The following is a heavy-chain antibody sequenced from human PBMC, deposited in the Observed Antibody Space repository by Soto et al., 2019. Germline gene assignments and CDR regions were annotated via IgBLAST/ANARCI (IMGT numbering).Heavy chain of an antibody. CDR1: GLTFSDCY. D-gene: IGHD3-10*01. CDR2: ISSSGSSI. CDR3: GRVRVGVWGYAMDV. V-gene: IGHV3-11*01. J-gene: IGHJ6*02. Sequence: QVQLVESGGGLVQPGGSLRLSCAASGLTFSDCYMNWIRQAPGKGLEWVSYISSSGSSINYADSVKGRFTISSDNAKNALYLQMNSLRAEDTAMDYCGRVRVGVWGYAMDVWGQGTTVTVSS.